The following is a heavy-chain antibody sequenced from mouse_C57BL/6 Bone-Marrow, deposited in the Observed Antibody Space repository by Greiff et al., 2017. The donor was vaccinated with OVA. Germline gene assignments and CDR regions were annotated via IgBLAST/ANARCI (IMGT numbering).Heavy chain of an antibody. CDR3: ARQTLFTGDY. V-gene: IGHV3-6*01. D-gene: IGHD1-1*01. Sequence: DVKLVESGPGLVKPSQSLSLTCSVTGYSITSGYYWNWIRQFPGNKLEWMGYISYDGSNNYNPSLKNRISITRDTSKNQFFLKLNSVTTEDTATYYCARQTLFTGDYWGQGTSVTVSS. J-gene: IGHJ4*01. CDR2: ISYDGSN. CDR1: GYSITSGYY.